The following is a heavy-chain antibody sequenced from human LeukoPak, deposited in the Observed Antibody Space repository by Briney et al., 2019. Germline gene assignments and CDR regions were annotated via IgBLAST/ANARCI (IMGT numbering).Heavy chain of an antibody. Sequence: PSQTLSLTCSVSGGSLSTYYWTRTRQPPGKGLEWIGYIHQSGTTEFNPSLKSRVTMSLDTSRNQFSLRMSTVTAADTAVYYCSREQYIIGGSGWFGMDVWGHGTTVTVSS. CDR3: SREQYIIGGSGWFGMDV. J-gene: IGHJ6*02. CDR2: IHQSGTT. CDR1: GGSLSTYY. D-gene: IGHD6-19*01. V-gene: IGHV4-59*12.